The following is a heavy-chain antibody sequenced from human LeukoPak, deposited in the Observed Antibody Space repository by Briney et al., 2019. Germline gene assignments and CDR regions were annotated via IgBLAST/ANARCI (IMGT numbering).Heavy chain of an antibody. D-gene: IGHD3-10*01. Sequence: ASVKVSCKASGCTFSSYAISWVRQAPGQGLEWMGGIIPIFGTANYAQKFQGRVTITRNTSISTAYMELSSLRSEDTAVYYCARLRLRGGLDPWGQGTLVTVSS. CDR3: ARLRLRGGLDP. V-gene: IGHV1-69*05. J-gene: IGHJ5*02. CDR2: IIPIFGTA. CDR1: GCTFSSYA.